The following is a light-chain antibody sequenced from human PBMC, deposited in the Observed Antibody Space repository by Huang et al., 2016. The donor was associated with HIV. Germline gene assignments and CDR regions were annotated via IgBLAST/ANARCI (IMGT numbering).Light chain of an antibody. CDR3: QQTSSVPLT. J-gene: IGKJ4*01. CDR2: AAS. CDR1: QTISTF. Sequence: DIQMTQSPSSLSASVGDRISITCRASQTISTFLNWYQQHPGKAPKLLIYAASNLQSGVSSRFSGTGSGTHFTLTVTGLQPDDFATYFCQQTSSVPLTFGGGTRVE. V-gene: IGKV1-39*01.